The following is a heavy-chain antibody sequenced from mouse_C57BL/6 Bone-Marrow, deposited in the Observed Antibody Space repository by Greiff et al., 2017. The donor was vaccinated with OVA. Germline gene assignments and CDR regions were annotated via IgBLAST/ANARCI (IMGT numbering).Heavy chain of an antibody. Sequence: EVQLMESGGDLVKPGGSLKLSCAASGFTFSSYGMSWVRQTPDKRLEWVATISSGGSYTYYPDSVKGRFTISRDNAKNTLYLQMSSLKSEDTAMYYCASGGSSYWFAYWGQGTLVTVSA. CDR3: ASGGSSYWFAY. J-gene: IGHJ3*01. D-gene: IGHD1-1*01. V-gene: IGHV5-6*01. CDR2: ISSGGSYT. CDR1: GFTFSSYG.